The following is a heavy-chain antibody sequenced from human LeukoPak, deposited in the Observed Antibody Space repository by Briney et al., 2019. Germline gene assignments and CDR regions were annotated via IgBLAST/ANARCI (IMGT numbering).Heavy chain of an antibody. CDR1: GFTVSNNY. Sequence: QSGGSLRLSCAASGFTVSNNYMNWVRQAPGKGLEWVSIIYTGGSTNYADSVKGRFTISRDNSKNTLYLQMNSLRGEDTAVYYCARGLSKYYLDFWGQGTLVTVSS. J-gene: IGHJ4*02. CDR2: IYTGGST. V-gene: IGHV3-53*01. CDR3: ARGLSKYYLDF.